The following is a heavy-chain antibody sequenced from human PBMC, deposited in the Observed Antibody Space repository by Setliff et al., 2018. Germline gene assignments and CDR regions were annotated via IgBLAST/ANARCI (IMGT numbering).Heavy chain of an antibody. CDR1: GGSIKDEDHY. CDR2: IYYSGAT. Sequence: SETLSLTCTVSGGSIKDEDHYWGWIRQPPGKGLEWIGTIYYSGATYHNPSLKSRLAISVDTSKNQFSLKLNSVTAADTAVYYCARGKGSWVLLRWFDPWGQGTLVTVSS. D-gene: IGHD3-10*01. V-gene: IGHV4-39*01. J-gene: IGHJ5*02. CDR3: ARGKGSWVLLRWFDP.